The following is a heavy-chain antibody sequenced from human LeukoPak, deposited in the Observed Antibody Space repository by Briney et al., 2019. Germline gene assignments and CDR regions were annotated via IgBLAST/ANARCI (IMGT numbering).Heavy chain of an antibody. CDR3: ASGRKLGF. CDR2: IKQDGSDK. V-gene: IGHV3-7*01. CDR1: GFTFSSYW. D-gene: IGHD6-13*01. Sequence: PGGSLRLSCVASGFTFSSYWMSWVRQAPGKGLEWVASIKQDGSDKYYVDSVKGRFTISRDNAKNSLYLQMNSLRAEDTAVYYCASGRKLGFWGQGTLVTVSS. J-gene: IGHJ4*02.